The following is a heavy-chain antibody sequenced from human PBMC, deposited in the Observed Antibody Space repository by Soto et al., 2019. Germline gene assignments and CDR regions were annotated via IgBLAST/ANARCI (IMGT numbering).Heavy chain of an antibody. CDR1: GYTFSIYA. CDR3: ARGVVVVAVLDY. D-gene: IGHD2-21*02. CDR2: INAGNGNR. Sequence: ASVKVSCKASGYTFSIYAMHWVRQAPGQRLEWMGWINAGNGNRKYSQKFQGRVTITRDTSASTAYMDLSSLRSEDTAVYYCARGVVVVAVLDYWGQGTLVTVSS. V-gene: IGHV1-3*01. J-gene: IGHJ4*02.